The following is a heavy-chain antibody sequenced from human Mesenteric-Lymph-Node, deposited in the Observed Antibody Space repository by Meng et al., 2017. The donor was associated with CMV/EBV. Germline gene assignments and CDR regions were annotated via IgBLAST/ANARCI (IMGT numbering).Heavy chain of an antibody. J-gene: IGHJ6*02. D-gene: IGHD6-6*01. V-gene: IGHV3-23*01. CDR3: AKSGSSSPYYYYGMDV. Sequence: GGSLRLSCAASGFIFRSYAMKWVRQAPGKGLGRGSGFSGCGGRTCCADSVKGRFTISRDNSKNTLYLQMNSLRAEDTAVYYCAKSGSSSPYYYYGMDVWGQGTTVTVSS. CDR2: FSGCGGRT. CDR1: GFIFRSYA.